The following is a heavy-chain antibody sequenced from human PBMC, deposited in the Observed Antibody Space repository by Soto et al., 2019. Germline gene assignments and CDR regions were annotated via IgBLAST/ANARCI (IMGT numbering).Heavy chain of an antibody. D-gene: IGHD3-10*01. Sequence: GGSLRLSCAASGFTFSSYSMNWVRQAPGKGLEWVSSISSSSSYIYYADSVKGRFTISRDNAKNSLYLQMNSLRAEDTAVYYCARLHGSGSYSFDYWGQGTLVTVS. V-gene: IGHV3-21*01. J-gene: IGHJ4*02. CDR2: ISSSSSYI. CDR1: GFTFSSYS. CDR3: ARLHGSGSYSFDY.